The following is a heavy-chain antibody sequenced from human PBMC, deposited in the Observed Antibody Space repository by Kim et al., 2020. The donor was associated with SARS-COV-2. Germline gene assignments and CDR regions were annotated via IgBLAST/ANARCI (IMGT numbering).Heavy chain of an antibody. CDR3: ARDDVVVVPAATARGYYYYMDV. J-gene: IGHJ6*03. Sequence: GGSLRLSCAASGFTFSSYGMHWVRQAPGKGLEWVAVIWYDGSNKYYADSVKGRFTISRDNSKNTLYLQMNSLRAEDTAVYYCARDDVVVVPAATARGYYYYMDVWGKGTTVTVSS. V-gene: IGHV3-33*01. CDR2: IWYDGSNK. CDR1: GFTFSSYG. D-gene: IGHD2-2*01.